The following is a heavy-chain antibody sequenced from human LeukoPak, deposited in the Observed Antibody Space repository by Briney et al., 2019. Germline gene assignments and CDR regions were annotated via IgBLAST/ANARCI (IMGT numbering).Heavy chain of an antibody. D-gene: IGHD6-13*01. CDR2: IYYSGST. Sequence: PSETLSLTCTVSGGSISSGGYYWSWIRQHPGTGLEWLGYIYYSGSTYYNPSLKSRVTISVDTSKNQFSLKLSSVTAADTAVYYCARSAGSSSWHFDYWGQGTLVTVSS. J-gene: IGHJ4*02. CDR3: ARSAGSSSWHFDY. V-gene: IGHV4-31*03. CDR1: GGSISSGGYY.